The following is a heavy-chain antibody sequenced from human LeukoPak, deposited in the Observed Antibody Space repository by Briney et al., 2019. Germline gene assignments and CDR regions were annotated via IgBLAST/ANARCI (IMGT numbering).Heavy chain of an antibody. CDR2: ISYDGSNK. Sequence: PGGSLRLSCAASGFTFSSYDMHWVRQAPGKGLEWVAVISYDGSNKYYADSVKGRFTISRDNSKNTLYLQMNSLRAEDTAVYYCAKDSGGEDFWSGYYSSGCFDYWGQGTLVTVSS. D-gene: IGHD3-3*01. J-gene: IGHJ4*02. CDR3: AKDSGGEDFWSGYYSSGCFDY. CDR1: GFTFSSYD. V-gene: IGHV3-30*18.